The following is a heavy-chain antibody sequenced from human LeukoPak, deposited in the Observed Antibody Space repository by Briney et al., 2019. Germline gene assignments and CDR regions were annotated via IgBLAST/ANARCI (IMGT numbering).Heavy chain of an antibody. J-gene: IGHJ4*02. V-gene: IGHV3-30-3*01. D-gene: IGHD5-24*01. CDR2: ISYDGSNK. Sequence: QPGGSLRLSCAASGFTFSSYAMSWVRQAPGKGLEWVAVISYDGSNKYYADSVKGRFTLSRDNSKNTLYLQMNSLRAEDTAVYYCARGRWLQARGPSFDYWGQGTLVTVSS. CDR1: GFTFSSYA. CDR3: ARGRWLQARGPSFDY.